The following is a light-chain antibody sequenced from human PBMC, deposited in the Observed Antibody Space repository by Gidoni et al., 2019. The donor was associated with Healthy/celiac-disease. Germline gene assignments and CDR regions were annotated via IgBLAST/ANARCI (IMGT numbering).Light chain of an antibody. CDR1: SSDVGSYNL. Sequence: QSALTQPASVSGSPGQSITISCTGTSSDVGSYNLGSWYQQHPGKAPKPMIYEVSKRPSGVSNRFSGSKSGNTASLTISGLQAEDEADYYCCSYAGSSTVVFGGGTKLTVL. J-gene: IGLJ2*01. CDR2: EVS. CDR3: CSYAGSSTVV. V-gene: IGLV2-23*02.